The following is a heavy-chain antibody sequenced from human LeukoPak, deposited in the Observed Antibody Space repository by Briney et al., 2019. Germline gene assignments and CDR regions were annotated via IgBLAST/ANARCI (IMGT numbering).Heavy chain of an antibody. CDR2: MYHTGSS. J-gene: IGHJ6*03. D-gene: IGHD2-2*01. Sequence: SGTLSLTCAVSGDSISGTNWWSWVRQSPGKGLEWIGEMYHTGSSNYNPSLKSRVTISVDKSKNQFSLKLSSDCARGKGEIVVVPGRSPFKYFYYMDVWGKGTTVTVSS. CDR1: GDSISGTNW. CDR3: VPGRSPFKYFYYMDV. V-gene: IGHV4-4*02.